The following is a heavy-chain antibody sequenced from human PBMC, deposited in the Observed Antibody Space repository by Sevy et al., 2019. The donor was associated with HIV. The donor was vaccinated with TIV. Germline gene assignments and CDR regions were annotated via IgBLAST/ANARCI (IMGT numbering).Heavy chain of an antibody. CDR2: ISYDGSNK. CDR3: ARESGVLVPAAMPGMNCYYGMDV. V-gene: IGHV3-30-3*01. CDR1: GFTFSSYA. Sequence: GGSLRLSCAASGFTFSSYAMHWVRQAPGKGLEWVAVISYDGSNKYYADSVKGRFTISRDNSKNTLYLQMNSLRAEDTAVYYCARESGVLVPAAMPGMNCYYGMDVWGQGTTVTVSS. D-gene: IGHD2-2*01. J-gene: IGHJ6*02.